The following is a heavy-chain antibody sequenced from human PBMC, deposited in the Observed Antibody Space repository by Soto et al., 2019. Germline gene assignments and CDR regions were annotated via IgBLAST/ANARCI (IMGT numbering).Heavy chain of an antibody. CDR1: GGSILNGGHY. CDR3: ATENYGGMIDL. J-gene: IGHJ5*02. D-gene: IGHD4-17*01. Sequence: ASETLSLTCTVSGGSILNGGHYWTWIRQHPGKGLEWIGKIFFSGNTHYNPALKSRLTFSVDTTKNQFSLKLTSVTAADTAIYYCATENYGGMIDLWGPGTLVTVSS. V-gene: IGHV4-31*03. CDR2: IFFSGNT.